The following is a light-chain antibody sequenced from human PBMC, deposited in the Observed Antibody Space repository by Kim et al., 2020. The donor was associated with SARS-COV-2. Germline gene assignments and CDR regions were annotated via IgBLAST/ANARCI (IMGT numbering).Light chain of an antibody. Sequence: GQMVTISGSGSRSNIGTINVIWYQQSPGMAPKLLIYSNNQRPSGVPDRFSGSKSGTLASLAISGLQSEDEADYYCAAWDDSLYAYVFGTGTKVTVL. J-gene: IGLJ1*01. CDR3: AAWDDSLYAYV. V-gene: IGLV1-44*01. CDR1: RSNIGTIN. CDR2: SNN.